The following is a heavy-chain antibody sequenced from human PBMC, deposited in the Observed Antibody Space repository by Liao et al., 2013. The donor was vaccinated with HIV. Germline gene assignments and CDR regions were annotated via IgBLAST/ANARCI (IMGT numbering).Heavy chain of an antibody. CDR2: VYPGGNT. Sequence: QVMLQESGPGLVKPSETLSLTCNVSGGSISGFYWSWIRQSAGRGLEWIGRVYPGGNTNYNPSLRSRVTMSVDTSKNQFFLKLTSASAADSAVYYCARGTRWFGEVRLDDWGQGTLLTVSS. CDR3: ARGTRWFGEVRLDD. CDR1: GGSISGFY. D-gene: IGHD3-10*01. J-gene: IGHJ4*02. V-gene: IGHV4-4*07.